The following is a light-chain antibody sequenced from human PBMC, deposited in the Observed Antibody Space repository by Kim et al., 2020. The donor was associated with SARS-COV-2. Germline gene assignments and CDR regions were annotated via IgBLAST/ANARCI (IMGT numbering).Light chain of an antibody. J-gene: IGLJ3*02. CDR3: GAWDSSLNAWV. Sequence: GEKATIPRPGSHSNLGNNYLSWYQHLPGTAPKVLIYDNDKRPSGIPDRFSGSKSGTSATLGITGLQTGDEADYYCGAWDSSLNAWVFGEGTQLTVL. CDR2: DND. V-gene: IGLV1-51*01. CDR1: HSNLGNNY.